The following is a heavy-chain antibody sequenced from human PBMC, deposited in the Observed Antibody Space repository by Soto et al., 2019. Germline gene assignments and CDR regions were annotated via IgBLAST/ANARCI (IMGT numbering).Heavy chain of an antibody. V-gene: IGHV3-74*01. D-gene: IGHD6-19*01. CDR1: GFTFSSYW. Sequence: GGSLRLSCAASGFTFSSYWMHWVRQAPGKGLVWVSRINSDGSSTSYADSVKGRFTISRDNAKNTLYLQMNSLSAEDTAVYYCARGYSSGWFQVGAFDIWGQGTMVTVSS. CDR2: INSDGSST. J-gene: IGHJ3*02. CDR3: ARGYSSGWFQVGAFDI.